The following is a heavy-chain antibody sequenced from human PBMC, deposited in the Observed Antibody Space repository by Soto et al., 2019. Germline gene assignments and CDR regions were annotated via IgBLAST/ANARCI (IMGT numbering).Heavy chain of an antibody. CDR2: IYYSGST. V-gene: IGHV4-30-4*01. Sequence: SETLSLTCTVSGGSISSGDYYWSWIRQHPGKGLEWIGYIYYSGSTYYNQSFKNRVTISVDTSKNQFSLKLSSVTAADTAVYYCARGNYYDSNSFDYWGQGTLVTVSS. CDR3: ARGNYYDSNSFDY. D-gene: IGHD3-22*01. J-gene: IGHJ4*02. CDR1: GGSISSGDYY.